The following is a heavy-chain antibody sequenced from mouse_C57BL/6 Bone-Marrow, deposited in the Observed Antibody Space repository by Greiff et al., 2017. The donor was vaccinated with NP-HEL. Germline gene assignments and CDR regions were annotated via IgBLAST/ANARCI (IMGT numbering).Heavy chain of an antibody. Sequence: QVHVKQPGAELVRPGSSVKLSCKASGYTFTSYWMHWVKQRPIQGLEWIGNIDPSDSETHYNQKFKDKATLTVDKSSSTAYMQLSSLTSKDSAVYYCARNGNYQDYFDYWGQGTTLTVSS. CDR3: ARNGNYQDYFDY. CDR2: IDPSDSET. J-gene: IGHJ2*01. CDR1: GYTFTSYW. V-gene: IGHV1-52*01. D-gene: IGHD2-1*01.